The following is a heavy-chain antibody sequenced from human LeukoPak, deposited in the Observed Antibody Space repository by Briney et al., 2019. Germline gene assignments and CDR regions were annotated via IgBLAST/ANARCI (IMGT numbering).Heavy chain of an antibody. V-gene: IGHV3-48*03. CDR1: GFTFSSYE. CDR2: ISSSGSTI. CDR3: ARVVVAATEDYGMDV. J-gene: IGHJ6*02. D-gene: IGHD2-15*01. Sequence: GGSLRLSCAASGFTFSSYEMNWVRQAPGKGLEWVSYISSSGSTIYYADSVKGRFTISRDNAKNSLYLQMNSLRAEDTAVYYCARVVVAATEDYGMDVWGQGTTVTVSS.